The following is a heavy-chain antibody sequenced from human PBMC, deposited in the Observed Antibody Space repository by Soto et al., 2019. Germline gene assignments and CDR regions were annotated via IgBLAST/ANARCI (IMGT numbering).Heavy chain of an antibody. D-gene: IGHD3-16*01. V-gene: IGHV3-23*01. CDR3: AKSAGSNAYYPNDY. CDR2: ISGSGIST. J-gene: IGHJ4*02. CDR1: GFTFSSYA. Sequence: GGSLRLSCAASGFTFSSYAMTWVRQAPGKGLEWVSSISGSGISTYYADSVKGRFTISRDNSKNALYLQMNSLRAEDAAVYYCAKSAGSNAYYPNDYWGQGTLVTVSS.